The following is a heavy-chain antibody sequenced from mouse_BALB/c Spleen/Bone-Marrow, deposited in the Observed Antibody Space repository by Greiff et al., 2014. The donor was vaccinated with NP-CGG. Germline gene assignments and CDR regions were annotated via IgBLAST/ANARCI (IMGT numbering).Heavy chain of an antibody. Sequence: EVQLQQSGAELVKPGASVKLSCTASGFNIKDTYMHWVEQRPEQGLEWIGRIDPANGNTKYDPKFQGKATITADTSSNTAYLQLSSLTSEDTAVYYCAEYGGLRYAMDYWGQGTSVTVSS. CDR3: AEYGGLRYAMDY. CDR1: GFNIKDTY. D-gene: IGHD2-4*01. J-gene: IGHJ4*01. V-gene: IGHV14-3*02. CDR2: IDPANGNT.